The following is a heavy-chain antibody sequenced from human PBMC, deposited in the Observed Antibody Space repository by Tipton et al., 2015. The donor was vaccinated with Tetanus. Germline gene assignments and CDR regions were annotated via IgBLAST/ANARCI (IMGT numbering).Heavy chain of an antibody. V-gene: IGHV3-13*01. CDR1: GFTFRRYD. CDR3: VRVSSAWLQRDAFDI. D-gene: IGHD6-19*01. CDR2: IGAGGET. Sequence: SLRLSCAASGFTFRRYDMHWVRQVTGKPLEWVAAIGAGGETYYLESVKGRFTISREDAKNSLFLQMNTLRAEDTVLYYCVRVSSAWLQRDAFDIWGQGTTVTVSS. J-gene: IGHJ3*02.